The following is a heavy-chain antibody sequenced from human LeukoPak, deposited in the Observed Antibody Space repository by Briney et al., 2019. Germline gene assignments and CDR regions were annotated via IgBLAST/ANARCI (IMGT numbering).Heavy chain of an antibody. V-gene: IGHV3-21*01. CDR1: GFTFSSYS. CDR3: ARDRSSSGWLDP. Sequence: GGSLRLSCAASGFTFSSYSMNWVRQAPGKGLEWVSSISSSSSYIYYADSVKGRFTISRDNAKNSQYLQMNSLRAEDTAVYYCARDRSSSGWLDPWGQGTPVTVSS. J-gene: IGHJ5*02. D-gene: IGHD6-6*01. CDR2: ISSSSSYI.